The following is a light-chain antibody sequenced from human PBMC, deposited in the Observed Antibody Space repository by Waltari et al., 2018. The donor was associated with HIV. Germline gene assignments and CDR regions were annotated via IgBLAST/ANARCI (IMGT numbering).Light chain of an antibody. V-gene: IGLV3-19*01. CDR3: NSRGTSGNHWV. CDR2: GKN. Sequence: SSELTQAPAVSVALGQTVRITCQGDSLRTCYATWYQQMPGQAPILVNYGKNNRPSGIPDRFSGSSSGNTASLTITGVQAEDEADYYCNSRGTSGNHWVFGGGTKLTVL. J-gene: IGLJ3*02. CDR1: SLRTCY.